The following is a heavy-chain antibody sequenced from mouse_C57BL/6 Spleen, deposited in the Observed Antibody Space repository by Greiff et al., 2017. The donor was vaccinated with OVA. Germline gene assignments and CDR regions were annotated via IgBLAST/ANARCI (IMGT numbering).Heavy chain of an antibody. CDR3: APSYDSNYDAMDY. CDR1: GYSFTDYN. V-gene: IGHV1-39*01. J-gene: IGHJ4*01. CDR2: INPNYGTT. D-gene: IGHD2-5*01. Sequence: VQLQQSGPELVKPGASVKISCKASGYSFTDYNMNWVKQSNGKSLEWIGVINPNYGTTSYNQKFKGKATLTVYQSSSTAYMQLNSLTSEDSAVYYCAPSYDSNYDAMDYWGQGTSVTVSS.